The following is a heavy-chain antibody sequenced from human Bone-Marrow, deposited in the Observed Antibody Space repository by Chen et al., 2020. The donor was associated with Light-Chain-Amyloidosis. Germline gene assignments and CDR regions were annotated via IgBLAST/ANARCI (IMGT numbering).Heavy chain of an antibody. V-gene: IGHV3-74*01. Sequence: EVQLVESGGGLVQPGGSLRLSCAASGLTFSSYWMHWVRQAPGKGLVWVSRINGDGSSTSYADSVKGRFTISRDNAKNTLYLQMNSLRAEDTAVYYCARAYCSGDSCPNSLGYWGQGTLVTVSS. CDR1: GLTFSSYW. D-gene: IGHD2-15*01. J-gene: IGHJ4*02. CDR2: INGDGSST. CDR3: ARAYCSGDSCPNSLGY.